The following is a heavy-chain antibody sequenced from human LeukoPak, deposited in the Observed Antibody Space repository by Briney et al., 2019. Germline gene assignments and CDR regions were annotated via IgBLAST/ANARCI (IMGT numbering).Heavy chain of an antibody. Sequence: SGPALVKPTQTLTLTCTFSGFSLSTSAMRVSWIRQPPGKALEWLARIDWGDNKFYSTSLKTRLTISKGTSKNQVVLRMTNMDPVDTATYYCARLYSTGWYDYWGQGTLVTVSS. CDR2: IDWGDNK. V-gene: IGHV2-70*04. D-gene: IGHD6-19*01. CDR1: GFSLSTSAMR. CDR3: ARLYSTGWYDY. J-gene: IGHJ4*02.